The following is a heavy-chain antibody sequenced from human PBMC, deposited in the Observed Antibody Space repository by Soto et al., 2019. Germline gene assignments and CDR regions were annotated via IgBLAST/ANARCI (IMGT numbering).Heavy chain of an antibody. D-gene: IGHD3-22*01. J-gene: IGHJ4*02. V-gene: IGHV4-39*01. Sequence: PSETLSLSCSVSVGSISSSSYYWVWIRQPPGKGLEWIGSIYYSGSTYYNPSLKSRVTISVDTSKNQFSLKLSSVTAADTAVYYCARLPDSSGYSVFDYWGQGTLVTVSS. CDR3: ARLPDSSGYSVFDY. CDR2: IYYSGST. CDR1: VGSISSSSYY.